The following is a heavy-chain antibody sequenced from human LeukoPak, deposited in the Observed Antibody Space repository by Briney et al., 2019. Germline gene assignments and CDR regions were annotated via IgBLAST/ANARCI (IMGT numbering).Heavy chain of an antibody. CDR2: INTNTGNP. V-gene: IGHV7-4-1*02. CDR1: GYSFTSYA. J-gene: IGHJ4*02. CDR3: ARDRMVRGLTPGGY. Sequence: ASVKVSCKASGYSFTSYAMNWVRQAPGQGLEWMGWINTNTGNPTYAQGFTGRFVFSLDTSASTAYLQISSLKAEDTAVYYCARDRMVRGLTPGGYWGQGTLVTVSS. D-gene: IGHD3-10*01.